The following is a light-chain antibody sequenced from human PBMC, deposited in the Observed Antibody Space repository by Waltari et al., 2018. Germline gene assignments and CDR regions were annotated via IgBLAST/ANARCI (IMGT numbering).Light chain of an antibody. Sequence: EIVLTQSPATLSLSPGERATLSCRASQSVGSNLAWYQQNSGQAPGLLIYDGSRRATGTPARFSGSGSGTDFTLTISSLEPEDFAVYYCQHRSNLITFGQGTRLEIK. CDR1: QSVGSN. J-gene: IGKJ5*01. CDR2: DGS. CDR3: QHRSNLIT. V-gene: IGKV3-11*01.